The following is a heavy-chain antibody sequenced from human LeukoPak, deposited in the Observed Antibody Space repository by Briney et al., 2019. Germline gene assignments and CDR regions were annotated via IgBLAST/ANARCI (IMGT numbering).Heavy chain of an antibody. CDR2: IYHSGST. Sequence: KSSGTLSLTCAVSGGSISSSNWWSWVRQPPGKGLEWIGEIYHSGSTNYNPSLKSRVTISVDKSKNQFSLKLGSVTAADTAVYYCVRGYHSSGWYRALDYWGQGTLVTVSS. D-gene: IGHD6-19*01. CDR1: GGSISSSNW. V-gene: IGHV4-4*02. J-gene: IGHJ4*02. CDR3: VRGYHSSGWYRALDY.